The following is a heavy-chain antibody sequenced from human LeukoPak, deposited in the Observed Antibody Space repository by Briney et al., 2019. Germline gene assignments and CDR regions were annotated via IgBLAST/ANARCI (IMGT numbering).Heavy chain of an antibody. CDR3: ARAYFETNYYTHFDS. CDR1: GGSVTSGSSY. D-gene: IGHD3-3*01. V-gene: IGHV4-61*01. J-gene: IGHJ4*02. CDR2: IYYSGST. Sequence: PSETLSLTCTVSGGSVTSGSSYWSWIRQSPGKGLAWIASIYYSGSTNYNPSLKSRVTISIDTSKNQFSLRLICVTAADTAVYYCARAYFETNYYTHFDSWGQGTLVTVSS.